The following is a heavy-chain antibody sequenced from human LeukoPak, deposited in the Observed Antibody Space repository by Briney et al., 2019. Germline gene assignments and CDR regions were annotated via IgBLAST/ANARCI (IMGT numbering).Heavy chain of an antibody. J-gene: IGHJ3*01. CDR1: GITFNLYW. CDR2: IKHDGTEK. D-gene: IGHD5-24*01. V-gene: IGHV3-7*04. CDR3: ARDRLRSTRAFDL. Sequence: GGSLRLSCAASGITFNLYWMTWVRQAPGKGLEWVANIKHDGTEKYYVDSVKGRFTISRDNARNSLSLQMNGLRIEDTAVYYCARDRLRSTRAFDLWGQGTMVTVSS.